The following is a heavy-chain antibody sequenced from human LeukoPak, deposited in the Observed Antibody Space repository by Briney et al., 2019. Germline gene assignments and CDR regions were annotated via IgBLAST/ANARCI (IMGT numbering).Heavy chain of an antibody. Sequence: GESLTISCKGSGYSFTSYWIGWVRQMPGKGLEWMGIIYPGDSDTRYSPSFQGQVTISADKSISTAYLQWSSLKASDTAMYYCARAYYYDSSGYSYYFDYWGQGTLVTVSS. D-gene: IGHD3-22*01. CDR3: ARAYYYDSSGYSYYFDY. CDR2: IYPGDSDT. CDR1: GYSFTSYW. J-gene: IGHJ4*02. V-gene: IGHV5-51*03.